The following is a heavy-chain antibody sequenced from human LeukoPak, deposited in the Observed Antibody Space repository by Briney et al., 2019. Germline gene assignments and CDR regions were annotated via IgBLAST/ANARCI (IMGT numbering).Heavy chain of an antibody. J-gene: IGHJ4*02. D-gene: IGHD2-2*01. CDR2: IYSGGST. V-gene: IGHV3-53*05. CDR1: GFTVSSNY. Sequence: PGGSLRPSCAASGFTVSSNYMSWVRQAPGKGLEWVSVIYSGGSTYYADSVKGRFTISRDNSKNTLYLQMNSLRAEDTAVYYCARVPLKAAASFDYWGQGTLVTVSS. CDR3: ARVPLKAAASFDY.